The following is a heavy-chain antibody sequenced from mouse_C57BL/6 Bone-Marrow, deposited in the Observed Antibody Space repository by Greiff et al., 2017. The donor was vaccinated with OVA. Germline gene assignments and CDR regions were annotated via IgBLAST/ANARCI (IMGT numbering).Heavy chain of an antibody. V-gene: IGHV1-15*01. D-gene: IGHD1-1*01. J-gene: IGHJ3*01. CDR1: GYTFTDYE. CDR2: IDPEPVGT. Sequence: QVHVKQSGAELVRPGASVTLSCKASGYTFTDYEMPLVKQTPVHGLEWIGAIDPEPVGTAYNQQFTGKAILTADESSSTAYMELRSLTSEDSAVYYCTRCRYYYGFAYWGQGTLVTVSA. CDR3: TRCRYYYGFAY.